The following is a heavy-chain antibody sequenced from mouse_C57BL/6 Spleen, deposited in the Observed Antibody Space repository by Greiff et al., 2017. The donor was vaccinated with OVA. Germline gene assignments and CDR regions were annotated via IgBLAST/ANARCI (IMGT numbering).Heavy chain of an antibody. J-gene: IGHJ2*01. CDR3: VRLGREGYCDY. V-gene: IGHV10-1*01. Sequence: EVKLMESGGGLVQPKGSLKLSCAASGFSFNTYAMNWVRPAPGKGLEWVARIRSKSNNYATYYADSVKDRFTISRDDSESMLYLQMNNLKTEDTAMYYCVRLGREGYCDYWGQGTTLTVSS. CDR2: IRSKSNNYAT. D-gene: IGHD4-1*01. CDR1: GFSFNTYA.